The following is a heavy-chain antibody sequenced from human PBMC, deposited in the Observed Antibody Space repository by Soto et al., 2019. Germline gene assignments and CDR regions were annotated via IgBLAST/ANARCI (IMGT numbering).Heavy chain of an antibody. J-gene: IGHJ3*02. D-gene: IGHD3-16*01. CDR3: AGNYDYIWGSRESNDAFDI. V-gene: IGHV1-18*01. CDR2: ISAYNGNT. CDR1: GYTFTSYG. Sequence: ASVKVSCKASGYTFTSYGISWVRQAPGQGLEWMGWISAYNGNTNYAQKLQGRVTMTTDTSTSTAYMEPRSLRSDDTAVYYCAGNYDYIWGSRESNDAFDIWGQGTMVTVSS.